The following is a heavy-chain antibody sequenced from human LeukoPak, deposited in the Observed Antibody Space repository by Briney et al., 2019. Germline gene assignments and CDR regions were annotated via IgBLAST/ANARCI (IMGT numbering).Heavy chain of an antibody. D-gene: IGHD4/OR15-4a*01. V-gene: IGHV1-18*01. CDR3: ARGSLHGANAHAFDI. CDR1: GYTXTSYG. Sequence: ASVKVSCKASGYTXTSYGISWVRQAPGQGLEWMGWISAYNGNTNYAQKLQGRVTMTTDTSTSTAYMELRSLRSDDTAVYYCARGSLHGANAHAFDIWGQGTMVTVSS. J-gene: IGHJ3*02. CDR2: ISAYNGNT.